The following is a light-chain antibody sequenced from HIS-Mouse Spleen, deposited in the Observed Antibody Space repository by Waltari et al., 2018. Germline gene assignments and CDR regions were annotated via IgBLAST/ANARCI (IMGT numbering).Light chain of an antibody. Sequence: QSLLTQPPSASGTPGQRVTISCSGTSPNLASNTLTWYHQLPGTATKLLIYSNNQRPSGVPDRFSGSKSGTSASLAISGLQSEDEADYYCAAWDDSLNGYVFGTGTKVTVL. V-gene: IGLV1-44*01. J-gene: IGLJ1*01. CDR3: AAWDDSLNGYV. CDR2: SNN. CDR1: SPNLASNT.